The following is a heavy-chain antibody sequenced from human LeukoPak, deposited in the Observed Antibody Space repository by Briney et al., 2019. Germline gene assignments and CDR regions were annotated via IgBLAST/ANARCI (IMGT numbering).Heavy chain of an antibody. CDR2: IYYSGST. CDR1: GYSISSSYW. V-gene: IGHV4-61*01. D-gene: IGHD3-22*01. J-gene: IGHJ3*02. CDR3: ARSSAYGGAFDI. Sequence: PSETLSLTCAVSGYSISSSYWWSWIRQPPGKGLEWIGYIYYSGSTNYNPSLKSRVTISVDTSKNQFSLKLSSVTAADTAVYYCARSSAYGGAFDIWGQGTMVTVSS.